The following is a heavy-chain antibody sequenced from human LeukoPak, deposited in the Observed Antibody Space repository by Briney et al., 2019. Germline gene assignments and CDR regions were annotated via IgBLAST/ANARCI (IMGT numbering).Heavy chain of an antibody. D-gene: IGHD2-15*01. CDR2: IYHSGST. J-gene: IGHJ4*02. CDR1: GYSISSGYY. CDR3: ARDRSYCRGGSCSYYFDY. V-gene: IGHV4-38-2*02. Sequence: PSETLSLTCTVSGYSISSGYYWGWIRQPPGKGLEWIGSIYHSGSTYYNPSLKSRVTISVDTSKNQFSLKLSSVTAADTAVYYCARDRSYCRGGSCSYYFDYWGQGTLVTVSS.